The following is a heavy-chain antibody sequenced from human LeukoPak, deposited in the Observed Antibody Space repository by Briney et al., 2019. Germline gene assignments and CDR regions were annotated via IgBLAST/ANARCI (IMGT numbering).Heavy chain of an antibody. CDR2: IGTAGDT. V-gene: IGHV3-13*01. D-gene: IGHD3-22*01. CDR1: GFTFSSYD. Sequence: GGSLRLSCAASGFTFSSYDMHWVRQATGKGLEWVSAIGTAGDTYYPGSVKGRFTISRENAKNSLYLQMNSLRAGDTAVYYCARVAHYYDSSGYYYYGMDVWGQGTTVTVSS. J-gene: IGHJ6*02. CDR3: ARVAHYYDSSGYYYYGMDV.